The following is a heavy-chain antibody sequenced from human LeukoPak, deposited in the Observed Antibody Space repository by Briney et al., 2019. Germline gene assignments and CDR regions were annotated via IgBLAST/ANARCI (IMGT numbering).Heavy chain of an antibody. CDR2: ISAYNGNT. CDR1: GYTFTSYG. CDR3: ARAGYDYVWGSYRLGYFDY. V-gene: IGHV1-18*01. J-gene: IGHJ4*02. Sequence: ASVKVSCKASGYTFTSYGISWVRQAPGQGLEWMGWISAYNGNTNYAQKLQGRVTMTTDTSTSTAYMELRSLRSDDTAVYYCARAGYDYVWGSYRLGYFDYWGQGTLVTVSS. D-gene: IGHD3-16*02.